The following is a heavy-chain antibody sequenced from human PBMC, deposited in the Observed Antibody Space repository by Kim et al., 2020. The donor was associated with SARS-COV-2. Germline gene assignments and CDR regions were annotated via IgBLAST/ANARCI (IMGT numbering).Heavy chain of an antibody. CDR2: IYYSGST. V-gene: IGHV4-59*01. D-gene: IGHD6-13*01. Sequence: SGTLSLTCTVSGGSISSYYWSWIRQPPGKGLEWIGYIYYSGSTNYNPSLKSRVTISVDTSKNQFSLKLSSVTAADTAVYYCARDAAAGPYFQHWGQGTLVTVSS. CDR1: GGSISSYY. J-gene: IGHJ1*01. CDR3: ARDAAAGPYFQH.